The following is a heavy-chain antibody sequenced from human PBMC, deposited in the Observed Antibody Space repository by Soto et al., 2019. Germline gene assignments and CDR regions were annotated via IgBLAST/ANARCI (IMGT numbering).Heavy chain of an antibody. Sequence: GGSLRLSCTTSGFSFVDYAMSWFRLAPGKGLEWVGIVRNIAYGETTEYATSVRGRFIVSRDNSKSIAYLQMNSLKTEDTAVYYCTRGDMALNDYWGQGTLVTVSS. CDR2: VRNIAYGETT. V-gene: IGHV3-49*03. J-gene: IGHJ4*02. CDR1: GFSFVDYA. CDR3: TRGDMALNDY. D-gene: IGHD2-15*01.